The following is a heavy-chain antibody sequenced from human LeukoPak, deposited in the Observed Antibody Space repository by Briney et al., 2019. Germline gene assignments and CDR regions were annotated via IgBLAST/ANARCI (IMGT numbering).Heavy chain of an antibody. Sequence: SVKVSCKASGGTFSSYAISWVRQAPGQGLEWMGRIIPILGIANYAQKSQGRVTITADKSTSTAYMELSSLRSEDTAVYYCARVLSGSYYSGMDVWGQGTTVTVSS. J-gene: IGHJ6*02. CDR3: ARVLSGSYYSGMDV. CDR2: IIPILGIA. V-gene: IGHV1-69*04. CDR1: GGTFSSYA. D-gene: IGHD3-10*01.